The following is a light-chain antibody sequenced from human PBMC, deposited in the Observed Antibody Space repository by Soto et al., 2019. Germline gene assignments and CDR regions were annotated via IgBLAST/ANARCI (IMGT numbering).Light chain of an antibody. V-gene: IGLV2-14*01. CDR1: SSDIGGYNY. CDR2: DVS. CDR3: SSYTRQSTVV. Sequence: QSALTQPASVSGSPGQPITISCTGTSSDIGGYNYVSWYQQHPGKAPKLIIYDVSERPSGVSNRFSGSKSGNTASLTISGLQDSDEAEYYCSSYTRQSTVVFGGGTKLTVL. J-gene: IGLJ3*02.